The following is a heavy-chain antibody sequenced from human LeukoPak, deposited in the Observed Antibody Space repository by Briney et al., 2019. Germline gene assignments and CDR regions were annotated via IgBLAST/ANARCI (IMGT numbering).Heavy chain of an antibody. CDR1: GGSISSGDYY. V-gene: IGHV4-30-4*01. D-gene: IGHD6-19*01. CDR2: IYYSGST. Sequence: TPSETLSLTCTVSGGSISSGDYYWSWIRQPPGKGLEWIGYIYYSGSTYYNPSLKSRVTISVDTSKNQFSLKLSSVTAADTAVYYCARERGSGWYVDYWGQGTLVTVSS. CDR3: ARERGSGWYVDY. J-gene: IGHJ4*02.